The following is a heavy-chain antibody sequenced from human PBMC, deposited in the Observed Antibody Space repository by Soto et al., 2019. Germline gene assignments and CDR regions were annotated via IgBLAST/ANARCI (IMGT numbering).Heavy chain of an antibody. D-gene: IGHD3-3*01. CDR1: GFTVSSNY. J-gene: IGHJ4*02. Sequence: GGSLRLSCAASGFTVSSNYMSWVHQAPGKGLEWVSVIYSGGSTYYADSVKGRFTISRDNSKNTLYLQMNSLRAEDTAVYYCARDGEFLGFDYWGQGTLVTVSS. CDR3: ARDGEFLGFDY. V-gene: IGHV3-53*01. CDR2: IYSGGST.